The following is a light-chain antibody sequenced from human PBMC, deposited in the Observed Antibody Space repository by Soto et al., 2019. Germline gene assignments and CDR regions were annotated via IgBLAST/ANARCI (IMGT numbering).Light chain of an antibody. Sequence: DVQMTQSPSSLSASVGDRVTITCRASQSISSYLNWYQQKPGKAPKLLIYAASSLQSGVPSRFSGSASGTDSTLTISSLQPEDFATYYCQHSYSSPYTFGQGTKLEIK. V-gene: IGKV1-39*01. CDR3: QHSYSSPYT. CDR1: QSISSY. J-gene: IGKJ2*01. CDR2: AAS.